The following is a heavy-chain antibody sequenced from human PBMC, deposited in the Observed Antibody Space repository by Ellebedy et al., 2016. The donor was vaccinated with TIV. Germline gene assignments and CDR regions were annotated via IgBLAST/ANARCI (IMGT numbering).Heavy chain of an antibody. V-gene: IGHV4-61*01. D-gene: IGHD2-15*01. J-gene: IGHJ4*02. CDR3: ARAAQPNCSGGSCYRIDY. Sequence: MPSETLSLTRTVSGGSVRSGSYYWSWIRQPPGKELEWIGYIYDSGSTNHNPSLKSRVTISVDTSKNQFSLKLSSVTAADTAVYYCARAAQPNCSGGSCYRIDYWGQGTLVTVSS. CDR2: IYDSGST. CDR1: GGSVRSGSYY.